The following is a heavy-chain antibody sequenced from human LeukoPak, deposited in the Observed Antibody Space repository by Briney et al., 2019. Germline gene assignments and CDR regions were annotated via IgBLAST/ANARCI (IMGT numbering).Heavy chain of an antibody. D-gene: IGHD4-23*01. V-gene: IGHV3-53*01. CDR3: ARMNSAQIDAFDI. J-gene: IGHJ3*02. CDR2: IYSGGST. Sequence: GGSLRLSCAASGFTVSSNYMSWVRQAPGEGLEWVSVIYSGGSTYYADSVKGRFTISRDNSKNTLYLQMNSLRAEDTAVYYCARMNSAQIDAFDIWGQGTMVTVSS. CDR1: GFTVSSNY.